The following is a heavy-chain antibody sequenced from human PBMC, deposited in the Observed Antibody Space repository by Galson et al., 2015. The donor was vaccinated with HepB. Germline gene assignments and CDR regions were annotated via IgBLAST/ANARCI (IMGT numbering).Heavy chain of an antibody. CDR3: ARLGYGSGSYYILHYFDY. Sequence: QSGAEVKKPGESLRISCKGSGYSFTSYWISWVRQMPGKGLEWMGRIDPSDSYTNYSPSFQGHVTISADKSISTAYLQWSSLKASDTAMYYCARLGYGSGSYYILHYFDYWGQGTLVTVSS. D-gene: IGHD3-10*01. V-gene: IGHV5-10-1*01. CDR2: IDPSDSYT. J-gene: IGHJ4*02. CDR1: GYSFTSYW.